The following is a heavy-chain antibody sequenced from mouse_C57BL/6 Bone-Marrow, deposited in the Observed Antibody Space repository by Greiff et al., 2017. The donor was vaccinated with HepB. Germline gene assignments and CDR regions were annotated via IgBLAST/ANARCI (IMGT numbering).Heavy chain of an antibody. CDR2: IDPENGDT. J-gene: IGHJ4*01. D-gene: IGHD2-2*01. V-gene: IGHV14-4*01. CDR3: TNGYDVGYYAMDY. CDR1: GFNIKDDY. Sequence: EVQLVESGAELVRPGASVKLSCTASGFNIKDDYMHWVKQRPEQGLEWIGWIDPENGDTEYASKFQGKATITADTSSNTAYLQLSSLTSEDTAVYYCTNGYDVGYYAMDYWGQGTSVTVSS.